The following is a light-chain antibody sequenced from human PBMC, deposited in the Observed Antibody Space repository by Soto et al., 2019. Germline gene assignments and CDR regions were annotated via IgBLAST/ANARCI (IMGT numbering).Light chain of an antibody. Sequence: DIQMTQSPSSLSASIGDRVTITCRTSQSVNIYLNWYQQKPGTAPKLLIYAASNLQSGVPSRFSGSGSETDFALTISFLQPEDFATYFCQQTYSTPWTFGQGTKVEI. V-gene: IGKV1-39*01. CDR3: QQTYSTPWT. CDR2: AAS. J-gene: IGKJ1*01. CDR1: QSVNIY.